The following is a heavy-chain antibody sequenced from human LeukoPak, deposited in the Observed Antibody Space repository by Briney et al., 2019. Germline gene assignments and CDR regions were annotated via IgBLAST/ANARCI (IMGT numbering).Heavy chain of an antibody. J-gene: IGHJ4*02. D-gene: IGHD3-9*01. V-gene: IGHV1-46*01. CDR1: GYTLTSYY. CDR2: LNPSGGST. CDR3: ARVSDVLTGYYPLDY. Sequence: ASVKVSCKASGYTLTSYYMHWVRQAPGQGLEWMGTLNPSGGSTSYAQKFQGRVTMTRDTSTSTVYMELSSLRSEDTAVYYCARVSDVLTGYYPLDYWGQGTLVTVSS.